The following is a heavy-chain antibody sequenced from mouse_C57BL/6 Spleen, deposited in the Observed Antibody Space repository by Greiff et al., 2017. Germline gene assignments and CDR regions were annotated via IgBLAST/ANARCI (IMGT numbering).Heavy chain of an antibody. V-gene: IGHV1-69*01. Sequence: VQLQQPGAELVMPGASVKLSCKASGYTFTSYWMHWVKQRPGQGLEWIGEIDPSDSYTNYNQKFKGKSTLTVDKSSSTAYRQPSSQPSEDSAVYYWASSAPHYFFDYWGQGTTLTVSS. CDR2: IDPSDSYT. CDR3: ASSAPHYFFDY. D-gene: IGHD1-2*01. CDR1: GYTFTSYW. J-gene: IGHJ2*01.